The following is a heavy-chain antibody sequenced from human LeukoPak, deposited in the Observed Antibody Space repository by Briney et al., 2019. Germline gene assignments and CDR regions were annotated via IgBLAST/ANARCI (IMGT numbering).Heavy chain of an antibody. Sequence: ASVKVSCKASGYTFTCYYMHWVRQAPGQGLEWMGWINPNSGGTNYAQKFQGRVTMTRDTSISTAYMELSRLRSDDTAVYYCARPRSIAARPSPRGWFDPWGQGTLVTVSS. CDR2: INPNSGGT. J-gene: IGHJ5*02. CDR1: GYTFTCYY. D-gene: IGHD6-6*01. V-gene: IGHV1-2*02. CDR3: ARPRSIAARPSPRGWFDP.